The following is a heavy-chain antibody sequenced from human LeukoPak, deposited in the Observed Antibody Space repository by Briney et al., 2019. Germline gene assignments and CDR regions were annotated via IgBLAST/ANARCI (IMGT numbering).Heavy chain of an antibody. CDR1: GYSVSSNTAG. D-gene: IGHD3-16*01. CDR2: TYYRSRWYY. J-gene: IGHJ4*02. V-gene: IGHV6-1*01. Sequence: SQTLSLTCAISGYSVSSNTAGWYWIRQSPSSCLEWLGRTYYRSRWYYEYAVSVRSRITINVDTSKNQFSLQLNSVTPEDTAVYYCARDPSDDQGLDYWGQGTLVTVSS. CDR3: ARDPSDDQGLDY.